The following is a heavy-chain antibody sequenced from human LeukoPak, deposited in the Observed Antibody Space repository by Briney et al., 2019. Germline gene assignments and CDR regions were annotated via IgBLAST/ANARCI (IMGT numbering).Heavy chain of an antibody. J-gene: IGHJ4*02. D-gene: IGHD3-3*01. Sequence: GGSLRLYCAASGFTFSSYWMSWVRQAPGKGLEWVANIKQDGSEKYYVDSVKGRFTISRDNAKNSLYLQMNSLRAEDTAVYYCARGSPPSSSYYDFWSGYYSRGGLDYWGQGTLVTVSS. CDR2: IKQDGSEK. V-gene: IGHV3-7*01. CDR1: GFTFSSYW. CDR3: ARGSPPSSSYYDFWSGYYSRGGLDY.